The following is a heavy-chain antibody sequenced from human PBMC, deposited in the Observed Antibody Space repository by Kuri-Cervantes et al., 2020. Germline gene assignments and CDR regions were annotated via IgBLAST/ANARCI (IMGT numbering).Heavy chain of an antibody. J-gene: IGHJ4*02. Sequence: GESLKISCAASGFTFSSYAMHWVRQAPGKGLEWVAVISYDGSNKYYADSVKGRFTISRDNSKNTLYLQMNSLRAEDTAVYYCARDNGDGGYDYWGQGTLVTVSS. CDR2: ISYDGSNK. D-gene: IGHD4-17*01. CDR1: GFTFSSYA. CDR3: ARDNGDGGYDY. V-gene: IGHV3-30-3*01.